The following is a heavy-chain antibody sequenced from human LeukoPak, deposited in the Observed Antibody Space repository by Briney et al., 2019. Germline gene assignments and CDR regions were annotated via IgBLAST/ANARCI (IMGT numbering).Heavy chain of an antibody. CDR2: IYYSGNT. D-gene: IGHD2-2*01. CDR3: AREDSVVVPGVMGVPNSWFDP. J-gene: IGHJ5*02. CDR1: GGSISSSSYY. V-gene: IGHV4-39*02. Sequence: PSETLSLTCTVSGGSISSSSYYWGWVRQAPGKGLEWIGSIYYSGNTYYNPSLKSRVTISVDTSKNHFSLNLNSVTAADTAVYYCAREDSVVVPGVMGVPNSWFDPWGQGTLVTVSS.